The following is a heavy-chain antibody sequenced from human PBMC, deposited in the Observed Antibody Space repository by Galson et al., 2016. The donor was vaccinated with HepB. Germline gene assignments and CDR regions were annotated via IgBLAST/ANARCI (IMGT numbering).Heavy chain of an antibody. J-gene: IGHJ6*03. CDR3: AGSYSNYYYYMDV. CDR1: AFTFSSYS. Sequence: SLRLSCAASAFTFSSYSMNWVRQAPGKGLEWVSSISSSSSYIYSADSVKGRFTISRDNAQNSLYLQMNSLRAEDTAVYYCAGSYSNYYYYMDVWGKGTTVTVSS. V-gene: IGHV3-21*01. D-gene: IGHD3-10*01. CDR2: ISSSSSYI.